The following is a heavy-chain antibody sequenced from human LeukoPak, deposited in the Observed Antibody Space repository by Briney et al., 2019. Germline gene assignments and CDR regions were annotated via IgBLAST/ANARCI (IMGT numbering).Heavy chain of an antibody. Sequence: GGSLRLSCAASGFTFSSYSMNWVRQAPGKGLEWVSSISSSSSYIYYADSVKGRFTISRDNAKTSLYLQMNSLRAEDTAVYYCARGDSSGWYVPYYFDYWGPGTLVTVSS. CDR2: ISSSSSYI. CDR1: GFTFSSYS. V-gene: IGHV3-21*01. CDR3: ARGDSSGWYVPYYFDY. D-gene: IGHD6-19*01. J-gene: IGHJ4*02.